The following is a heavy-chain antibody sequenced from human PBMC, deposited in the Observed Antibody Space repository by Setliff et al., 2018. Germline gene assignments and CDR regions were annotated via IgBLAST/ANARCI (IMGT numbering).Heavy chain of an antibody. CDR2: IYHSGTT. V-gene: IGHV4-39*01. Sequence: SETLSLTCTVSGGSISSYYWGWIRQPPGKGLEWIGNIYHSGTTYYSPSLKSRVTISVDTSKNQFSLRLTSVTAADTAIYYCASRTTGPGGWFDYWGQGALVTVSS. CDR3: ASRTTGPGGWFDY. D-gene: IGHD1-1*01. CDR1: GGSISSYY. J-gene: IGHJ5*01.